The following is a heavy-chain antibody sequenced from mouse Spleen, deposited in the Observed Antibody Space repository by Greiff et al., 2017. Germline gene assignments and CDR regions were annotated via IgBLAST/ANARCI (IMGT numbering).Heavy chain of an antibody. J-gene: IGHJ4*01. CDR2: IHPNSGST. CDR1: GYTFTSYW. D-gene: IGHD2-1*01. V-gene: IGHV1-64*01. CDR3: ARGDYGKGYAMDY. Sequence: QVQLQQPGAELVKPGASVKLSCKASGYTFTSYWMHWVKQRPGQGLEWIGMIHPNSGSTNYNEKFKSKATLTVDKSSSTAYMQLSSLTSEDSAVYYCARGDYGKGYAMDYWGQGTSVTVSS.